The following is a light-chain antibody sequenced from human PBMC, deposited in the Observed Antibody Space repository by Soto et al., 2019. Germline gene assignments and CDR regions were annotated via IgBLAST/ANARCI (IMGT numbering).Light chain of an antibody. Sequence: EIGLRQSAATLSLSPGERATLSFRASQRVSSYLSWYQQKPGQAPRLLIYDTSNRATGIPARFSGSGSGTDFTLTISSLEPEDFAVYYCQQRNNWPPPFGQGTRLAI. CDR2: DTS. CDR1: QRVSSY. V-gene: IGKV3-11*01. J-gene: IGKJ5*01. CDR3: QQRNNWPPP.